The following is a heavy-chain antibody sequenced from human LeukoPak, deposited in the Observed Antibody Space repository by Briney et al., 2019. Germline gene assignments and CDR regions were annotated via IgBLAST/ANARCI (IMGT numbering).Heavy chain of an antibody. D-gene: IGHD5-12*01. CDR3: ARDIHSGFDQ. Sequence: PGGSLRLSCAASGFTFSSYWMHWVRQAPGTGLVWVSRINSDASSTNYADSVKGRFTISRDNAKNTLYPQMNSLRAEDTAVYYCARDIHSGFDQWGQGTLVTVSS. CDR2: INSDASST. CDR1: GFTFSSYW. J-gene: IGHJ5*02. V-gene: IGHV3-74*01.